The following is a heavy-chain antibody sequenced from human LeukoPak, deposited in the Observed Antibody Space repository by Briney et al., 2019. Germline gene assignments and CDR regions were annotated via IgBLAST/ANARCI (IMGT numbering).Heavy chain of an antibody. J-gene: IGHJ4*02. CDR2: ITSSSSSI. V-gene: IGHV3-48*04. Sequence: GGSLRLSCAASGFTFSSYSLNWVRQAPGKGLEWVPYITSSSSSIYYADSVEGRFTISRDNAKNSLYLQMNSLRAEDTAMYYCARDYCSGGRCYSVDYWGQGTLVTVSS. CDR3: ARDYCSGGRCYSVDY. D-gene: IGHD2-15*01. CDR1: GFTFSSYS.